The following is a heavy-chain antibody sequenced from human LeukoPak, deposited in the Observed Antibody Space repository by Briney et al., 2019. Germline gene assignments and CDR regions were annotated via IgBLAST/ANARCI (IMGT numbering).Heavy chain of an antibody. Sequence: GGSLRLSCAASGFIFSSYGMHWVRQAPGKGLEWVAFIRYDGSNKHYADSVKGRFTISRDNSKNTLYLQMNSLRAEDTAVYYCAKYLENHYYYYMDVWGKGTTVTVSS. V-gene: IGHV3-30*02. D-gene: IGHD1-1*01. CDR3: AKYLENHYYYYMDV. CDR2: IRYDGSNK. J-gene: IGHJ6*03. CDR1: GFIFSSYG.